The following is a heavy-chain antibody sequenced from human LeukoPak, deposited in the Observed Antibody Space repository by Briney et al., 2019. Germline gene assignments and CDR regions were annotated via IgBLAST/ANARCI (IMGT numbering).Heavy chain of an antibody. V-gene: IGHV3-30-3*01. CDR1: GFTFSSYA. CDR3: AREGYYYDSSGYSNYFDY. J-gene: IGHJ4*02. Sequence: GGSLSLSCAASGFTFSSYAMHWVRQAPGKGLEWVAVISYDGSNKYYADSVKGRFTISRDNSKNTLYLQMNSLRAEDTAVYYCAREGYYYDSSGYSNYFDYWGQGTLVTVSS. CDR2: ISYDGSNK. D-gene: IGHD3-22*01.